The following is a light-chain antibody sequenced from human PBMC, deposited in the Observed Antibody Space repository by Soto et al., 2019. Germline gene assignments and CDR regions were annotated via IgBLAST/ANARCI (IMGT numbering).Light chain of an antibody. CDR2: EVS. CDR3: SSYAGSNIPVV. V-gene: IGLV2-8*01. CDR1: SSDVGGYNC. Sequence: QSVLTQPPSASGSLGQSVTISCTGTSSDVGGYNCVSWYQQHPGKAPKLMIYEVSKRPSGVPDRFSGSKSGNTASLPVSGLQAEDEADYYCSSYAGSNIPVVFGGGTKLPVL. J-gene: IGLJ2*01.